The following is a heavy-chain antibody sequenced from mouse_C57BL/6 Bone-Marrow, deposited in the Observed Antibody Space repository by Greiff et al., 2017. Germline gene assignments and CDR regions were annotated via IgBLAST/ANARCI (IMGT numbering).Heavy chain of an antibody. CDR3: ARLDHLLLRSYWYFDV. D-gene: IGHD1-1*01. V-gene: IGHV1-22*01. J-gene: IGHJ1*03. CDR2: INPNNGGT. Sequence: VQLQQSGPELVKPGASVKMSCKASGYTFTDYNMHWVKQSHGKSLEWIGYINPNNGGTSYNQKFKGQATLPVNTSSSTAYMELRSLTSEESAVYYCARLDHLLLRSYWYFDVWGTGTTVTVSS. CDR1: GYTFTDYN.